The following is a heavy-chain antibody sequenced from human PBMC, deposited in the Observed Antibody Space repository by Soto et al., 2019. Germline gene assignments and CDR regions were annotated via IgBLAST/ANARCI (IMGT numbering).Heavy chain of an antibody. D-gene: IGHD3-10*01. V-gene: IGHV1-69*13. CDR2: IIPIFGTA. Sequence: SVKVSCKASGGTFSSYAISWVRQAPGQGLEWMGGIIPIFGTANYAQKFQGRVTITADESTSTAYMELSSLRSEDTAVYYCARDLSVRGPRGGMDVWGQGPTVTVSS. CDR3: ARDLSVRGPRGGMDV. CDR1: GGTFSSYA. J-gene: IGHJ6*02.